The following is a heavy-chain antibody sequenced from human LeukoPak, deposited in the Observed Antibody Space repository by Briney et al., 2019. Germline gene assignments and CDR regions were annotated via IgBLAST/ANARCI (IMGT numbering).Heavy chain of an antibody. CDR3: AASRFGEDWFDP. CDR2: ISAYNGNT. J-gene: IGHJ5*02. Sequence: ASVKVSCKASGYIFTSYGISWVRQAPGQGLEWMGWISAYNGNTNYAQKLQGRVTMTTDTSTGTAYMELRSLRSDDTAVYYCAASRFGEDWFDPWGQGTLVTVSS. V-gene: IGHV1-18*01. D-gene: IGHD3-10*01. CDR1: GYIFTSYG.